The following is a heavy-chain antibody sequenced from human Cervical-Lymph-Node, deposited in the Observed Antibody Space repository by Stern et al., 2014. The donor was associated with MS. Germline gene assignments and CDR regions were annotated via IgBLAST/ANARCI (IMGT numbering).Heavy chain of an antibody. CDR2: ISYDGSNK. Sequence: VPLVQSGGGVVQPGRSLRLSCAASGFTFSSYGMHWVRQAPGKGLEWVAVISYDGSNKYYADSVKGRFTISRDNSKNTLYLQMNSLRAEDTAVYYCAKDRTPYGDYALDYWGQGTLVTVSS. CDR3: AKDRTPYGDYALDY. D-gene: IGHD4-17*01. CDR1: GFTFSSYG. V-gene: IGHV3-30*18. J-gene: IGHJ4*02.